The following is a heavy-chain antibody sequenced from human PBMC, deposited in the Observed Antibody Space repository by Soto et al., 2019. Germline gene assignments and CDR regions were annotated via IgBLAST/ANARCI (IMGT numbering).Heavy chain of an antibody. Sequence: GGSLRLSCAASGFPFSSSWMDWVRQAPGKGLEWVANINQDGSQTYYLDSVEGRFTVSRDNAENSLYLQMDSLRVEDTAVYYCSWTLNYWGLGTLVTVSS. D-gene: IGHD3-10*01. CDR3: SWTLNY. J-gene: IGHJ4*02. V-gene: IGHV3-7*01. CDR2: INQDGSQT. CDR1: GFPFSSSW.